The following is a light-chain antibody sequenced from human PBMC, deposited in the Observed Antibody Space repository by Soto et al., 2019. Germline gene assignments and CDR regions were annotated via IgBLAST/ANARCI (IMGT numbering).Light chain of an antibody. CDR1: QSISRW. CDR2: DVS. J-gene: IGKJ2*01. V-gene: IGKV1-5*01. CDR3: QQYSSFFYS. Sequence: DIRMTQSPSILSASVGDRVTITCRASQSISRWLAWDQQKPGKAPELLIFDVSRRETGVPSRFSGSGSGTEFTLTISSLQPDDFATYYCQQYSSFFYSFGQGTRL.